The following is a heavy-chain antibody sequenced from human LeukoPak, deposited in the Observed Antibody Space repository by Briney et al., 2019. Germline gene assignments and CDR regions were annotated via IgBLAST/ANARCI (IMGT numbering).Heavy chain of an antibody. D-gene: IGHD2-15*01. CDR3: ARDDSRNWFDP. J-gene: IGHJ5*02. CDR2: IIPIFGTA. CDR1: GGTFTSYA. V-gene: IGHV1-69*05. Sequence: SVKVSCKASGGTFTSYAISWVRQAPGQGLEWMGGIIPIFGTANYAQKFLGRVTITTDKSTSTVYMELSSLRSEDTAVYYCARDDSRNWFDPWGQGTLVTVSS.